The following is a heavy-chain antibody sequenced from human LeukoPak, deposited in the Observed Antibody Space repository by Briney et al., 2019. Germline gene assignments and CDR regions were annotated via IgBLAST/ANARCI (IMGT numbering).Heavy chain of an antibody. D-gene: IGHD6-19*01. CDR2: IYYSGST. V-gene: IGHV4-39*01. Sequence: SETLSLTCTVSGGSISSYYWGWIRQPPGKGLEWIGSIYYSGSTYYNPSLKSRVTISVDTSKNQFSLKLSSVTAADTAVYYCARHRIAVAGYGAFDIWGQGTMVTVSS. CDR1: GGSISSYY. CDR3: ARHRIAVAGYGAFDI. J-gene: IGHJ3*02.